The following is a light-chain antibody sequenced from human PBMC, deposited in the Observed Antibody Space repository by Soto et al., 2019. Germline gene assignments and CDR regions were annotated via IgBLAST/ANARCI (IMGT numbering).Light chain of an antibody. J-gene: IGLJ1*01. CDR2: EVS. CDR1: SSDVGNYKY. V-gene: IGLV2-14*01. Sequence: QSVLAQPASVSGSPGQSITTSCTGTSSDVGNYKYVSWYQQHPGKAPKLMIYEVSNRPSGVSNRFSGSKSGNTASLTISGLQAEDETDYYCFPYTSSGTYVFGTGTKGTVL. CDR3: FPYTSSGTYV.